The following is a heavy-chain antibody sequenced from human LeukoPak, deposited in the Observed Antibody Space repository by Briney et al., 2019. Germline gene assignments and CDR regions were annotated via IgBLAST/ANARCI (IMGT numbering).Heavy chain of an antibody. CDR1: GGSFSGYY. J-gene: IGHJ4*02. CDR2: INHSGST. V-gene: IGHV4-34*01. D-gene: IGHD3-16*02. Sequence: SEILSLTCAVYGGSFSGYYWSWIRQPPGKGLEWIGEINHSGSTNYNPSLKSRVTISVDTSKNQFSLKLSSVTAADTAVYYCARNFRYYDYVWGSYLAFDYWGQGTLVTVSS. CDR3: ARNFRYYDYVWGSYLAFDY.